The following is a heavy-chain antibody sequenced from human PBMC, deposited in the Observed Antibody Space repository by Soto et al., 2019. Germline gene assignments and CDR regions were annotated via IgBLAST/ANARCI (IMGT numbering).Heavy chain of an antibody. CDR1: GFSLSTTGMG. Sequence: QITLKESGPTLVKPTQTLTLTCTFSGFSLSTTGMGVGWIRQPPGKALEWLALLYWDDDKHYSPFLKSRLTXTXXTSKNQVVLTMTNMDPVDTATYCCAHRRSKGDFDLWGQGTLVTVSS. V-gene: IGHV2-5*02. CDR2: LYWDDDK. CDR3: AHRRSKGDFDL. J-gene: IGHJ5*02.